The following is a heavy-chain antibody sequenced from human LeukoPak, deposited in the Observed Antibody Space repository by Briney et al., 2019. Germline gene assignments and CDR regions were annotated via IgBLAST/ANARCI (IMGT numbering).Heavy chain of an antibody. J-gene: IGHJ6*04. D-gene: IGHD3-10*01. CDR2: MNPNSGNT. CDR3: ARGILWFGDDV. V-gene: IGHV1-8*01. Sequence: VASVKVSCKASGYTFTKYDIKWVRQATGQGLEWMGWMNPNSGNTGYAQKFQGRVTMTRNTSISTDYKELSSLRAEDTVLYCCARGILWFGDDVWGKGTTVTISS. CDR1: GYTFTKYD.